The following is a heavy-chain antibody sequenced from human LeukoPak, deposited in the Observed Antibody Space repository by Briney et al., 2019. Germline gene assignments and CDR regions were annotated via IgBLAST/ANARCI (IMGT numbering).Heavy chain of an antibody. J-gene: IGHJ4*02. V-gene: IGHV3-23*01. CDR1: GFTFSSYA. CDR3: ARVVYGDYYSDFVY. CDR2: ISGSAGST. Sequence: GGSLRLSCAASGFTFSSYAMSWVRQAPGKGLEWVSVISGSAGSTSYADSVKGRFTISRGNSKNTLYLQMSSLRAEDTAVYYCARVVYGDYYSDFVYWGQGTLVTVSS. D-gene: IGHD4-17*01.